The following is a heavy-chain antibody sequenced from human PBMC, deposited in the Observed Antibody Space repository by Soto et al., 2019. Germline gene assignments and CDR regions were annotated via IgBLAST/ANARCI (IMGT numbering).Heavy chain of an antibody. CDR1: GYTFTGYYIHWVRQA. CDR3: ARSRDYFGSGSFDYAMDV. Sequence: GASVKVSCKASGYTFTGYYIHWVRQAPGHWVRQAPGQALEWMGRITPFNGNTKYAQKFQDRVTITLDRSMSTAYMELSSLRSEDTAMYFCARSRDYFGSGSFDYAMDVWGQGTTVTVS. D-gene: IGHD3-10*01. J-gene: IGHJ6*02. CDR2: ITPFNGNT. V-gene: IGHV1-45*02.